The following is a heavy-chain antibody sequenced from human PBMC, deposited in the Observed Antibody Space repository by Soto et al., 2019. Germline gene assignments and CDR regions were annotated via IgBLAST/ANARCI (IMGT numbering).Heavy chain of an antibody. CDR2: INPYRGTT. D-gene: IGHD3-16*01. V-gene: IGHV1-46*01. CDR3: ARGGTEGRYYYYYGMDV. J-gene: IGHJ6*02. Sequence: ASVKVSCKASGYTFTSYYIHWVRQAPGQGLEWMGRINPYRGTTDDPQKFQGRVTLTTDTSTNTVFLQMNSLRAEDTAVYYCARGGTEGRYYYYYGMDVWGQGTTVTVSS. CDR1: GYTFTSYY.